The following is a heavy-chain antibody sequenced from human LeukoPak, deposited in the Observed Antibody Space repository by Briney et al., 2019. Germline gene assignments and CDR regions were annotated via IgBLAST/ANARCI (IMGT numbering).Heavy chain of an antibody. CDR3: ASGGYSSSWPLGY. CDR2: ITSSSYI. Sequence: PGGSLRLSCAASGFAFSSYSMNWVRQAPGKGLEWVSSITSSSYISSADSVKGRFTISRDNAKNSLYLQMNSLRVDDTAVYYCASGGYSSSWPLGYWGQGTLVTVSS. V-gene: IGHV3-21*01. J-gene: IGHJ4*02. D-gene: IGHD6-13*01. CDR1: GFAFSSYS.